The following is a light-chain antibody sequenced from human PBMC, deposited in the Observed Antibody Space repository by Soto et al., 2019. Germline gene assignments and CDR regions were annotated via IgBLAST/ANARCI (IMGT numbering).Light chain of an antibody. Sequence: EIVVTQSPGSLSLSPGERATLSCRASQSVSSDFLAWYQEKTGQAPRILLYGEYNRATGIPDRLSGSGSGTDLNLTISRLEPEDFAVYYCQKYGTAPWTFGQGTKVDIK. CDR1: QSVSSDF. V-gene: IGKV3-20*01. J-gene: IGKJ1*01. CDR2: GEY. CDR3: QKYGTAPWT.